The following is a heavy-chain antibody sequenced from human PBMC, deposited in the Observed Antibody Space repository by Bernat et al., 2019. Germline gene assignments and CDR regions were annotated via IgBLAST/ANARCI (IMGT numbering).Heavy chain of an antibody. CDR3: AKDALGYCTGGVCPDY. V-gene: IGHV3-23*04. CDR1: GFTFSSYA. D-gene: IGHD2-8*02. Sequence: EVQLVESGGGLVQPGGSLRLSCAAAGFTFSSYAMSWVRQAPGKGLEWVSAISGIGGSTYYAASVKGRFNISRDNSKNTLYLQMNSLRAEDTAVYYCAKDALGYCTGGVCPDYWGQGTLVTVSS. CDR2: ISGIGGST. J-gene: IGHJ4*02.